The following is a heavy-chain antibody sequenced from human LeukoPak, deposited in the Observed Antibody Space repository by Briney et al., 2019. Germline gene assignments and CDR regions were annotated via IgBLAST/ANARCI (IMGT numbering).Heavy chain of an antibody. CDR1: EFTFSRYA. V-gene: IGHV3-23*01. D-gene: IGHD3-3*01. Sequence: GGSLRLSCEASEFTFSRYAMSWVRQAPGKGLEXXXAISGSGGSTYYADSVQGRFTISRDNSKNTLYLQMSSLRAEDTAVYYCAREGPFWSGNYQGNWGQGTLVTVSS. CDR3: AREGPFWSGNYQGN. J-gene: IGHJ4*02. CDR2: ISGSGGST.